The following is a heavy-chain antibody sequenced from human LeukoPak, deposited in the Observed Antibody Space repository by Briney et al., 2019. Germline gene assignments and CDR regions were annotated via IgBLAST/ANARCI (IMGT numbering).Heavy chain of an antibody. J-gene: IGHJ4*02. D-gene: IGHD6-19*01. CDR1: GCSFTSYG. CDR2: ISTYNGKT. V-gene: IGHV1-18*01. CDR3: ARGGPRIAVPGTVL. Sequence: ASVKVSCKASGCSFTSYGISWVRQAPGQGLEWMGWISTYNGKTNPAQKFQGRVTMTTDTSTSTAYMELRSLRSDATAVYYCARGGPRIAVPGTVLWGQGTLVTVSS.